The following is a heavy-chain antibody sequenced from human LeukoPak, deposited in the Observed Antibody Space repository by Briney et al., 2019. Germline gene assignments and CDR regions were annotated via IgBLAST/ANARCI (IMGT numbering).Heavy chain of an antibody. CDR1: GHTFTSYD. CDR2: MNPNSGNT. Sequence: GASVKVSCKASGHTFTSYDINWVRQATGQGLEWMGWMNPNSGNTGYAQKFQGRVTMTRNTSISTAYMELSSLRSEDTAVYYCARGIMVRGVIPRYWFDPWGQGTLVTVSS. J-gene: IGHJ5*02. CDR3: ARGIMVRGVIPRYWFDP. V-gene: IGHV1-8*01. D-gene: IGHD3-10*01.